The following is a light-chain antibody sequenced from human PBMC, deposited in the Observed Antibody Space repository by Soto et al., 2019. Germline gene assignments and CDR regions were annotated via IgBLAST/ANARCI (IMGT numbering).Light chain of an antibody. CDR3: QQSNNWPKT. CDR1: QSVGSN. V-gene: IGKV3-15*01. J-gene: IGKJ1*01. CDR2: DAS. Sequence: EIVMTQSPDTLSVSPGETATLSCRASQSVGSNLAWYQQKPGQAPRLLISDASTRAAGLPARFSGSGSETEFTLTITSRQSVDFAVYYCQQSNNWPKTFGQGTKVEIK.